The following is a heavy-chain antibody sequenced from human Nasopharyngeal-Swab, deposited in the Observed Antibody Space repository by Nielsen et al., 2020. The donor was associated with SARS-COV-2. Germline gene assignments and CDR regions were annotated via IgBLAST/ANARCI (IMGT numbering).Heavy chain of an antibody. CDR1: GFTFSSYA. J-gene: IGHJ4*02. CDR3: AKGPIFGVVTPSRFDY. V-gene: IGHV3-23*01. D-gene: IGHD3-3*01. CDR2: ISGSGGST. Sequence: GESLKISCAASGFTFSSYAMSWVRQAPGKGLEWVSAISGSGGSTYYADSVKGRFTISRDNSKNTLYLQMNSLRAEDTAVYYCAKGPIFGVVTPSRFDYWGQGTLVTVSS.